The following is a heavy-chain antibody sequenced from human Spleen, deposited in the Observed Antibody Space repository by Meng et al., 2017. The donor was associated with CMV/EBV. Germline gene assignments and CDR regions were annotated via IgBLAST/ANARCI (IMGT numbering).Heavy chain of an antibody. D-gene: IGHD3-3*01. Sequence: GGSLRLSCAASGFTSSNSPMHWVRQAPGEGLEWVAVITFDGSNQFYADSVKGRFTISRDNSKNTLYLQMNSLRAEDSAVYYCARHRPADYWSGYGDYWGQGTLVTVSS. CDR3: ARHRPADYWSGYGDY. CDR2: ITFDGSNQ. CDR1: GFTSSNSP. V-gene: IGHV3-30-3*01. J-gene: IGHJ4*02.